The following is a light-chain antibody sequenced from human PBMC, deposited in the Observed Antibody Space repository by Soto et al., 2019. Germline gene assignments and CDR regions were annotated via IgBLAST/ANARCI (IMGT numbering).Light chain of an antibody. V-gene: IGLV2-14*01. J-gene: IGLJ1*01. CDR3: TSYKGLTTYV. CDR2: DVS. Sequence: QSALTQPASVSGSPGQSITISCTGTSSDIGGYKYVSWYQQHPGKAPKLMIYDVSNRPSGVSNRFSGSKSGNTATLTISGLQGEYDAEYYSTSYKGLTTYVFGTGTKVTVL. CDR1: SSDIGGYKY.